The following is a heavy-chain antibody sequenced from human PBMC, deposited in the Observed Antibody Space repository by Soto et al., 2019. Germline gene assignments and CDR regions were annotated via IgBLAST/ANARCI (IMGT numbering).Heavy chain of an antibody. Sequence: SQTLSLTCVVSGDSVSSNGACWNWIRQSPSRGLQWLGRIYYRSKWFHDYAASVESRMAINPDTSRNQFSLQLNYVTPEDTAVYYCARVHCSAGTCLDGLDFWGQGTTVTVSS. CDR3: ARVHCSAGTCLDGLDF. J-gene: IGHJ6*02. V-gene: IGHV6-1*01. CDR2: IYYRSKWFH. CDR1: GDSVSSNGAC. D-gene: IGHD2-15*01.